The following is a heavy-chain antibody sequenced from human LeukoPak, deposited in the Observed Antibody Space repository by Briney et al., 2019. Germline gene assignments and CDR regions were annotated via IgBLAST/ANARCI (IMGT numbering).Heavy chain of an antibody. CDR2: IKHDGSEK. Sequence: GGSLRLSCAASGFTFSSYWMSWVRQAPGKGLEWVANIKHDGSEKYYVDSVKGRFTISRDNAKNSLYLQMTSLRAEDTAVYYCARAYYDFWSGSRGYWGQGTLVTVSS. CDR1: GFTFSSYW. D-gene: IGHD3-3*01. V-gene: IGHV3-7*01. J-gene: IGHJ4*02. CDR3: ARAYYDFWSGSRGY.